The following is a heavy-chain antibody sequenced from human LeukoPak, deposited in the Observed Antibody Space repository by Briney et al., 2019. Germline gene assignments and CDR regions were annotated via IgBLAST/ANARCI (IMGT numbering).Heavy chain of an antibody. CDR2: IFTSGST. Sequence: SETLSLTCTVSGGSISDYYWSWIRQPAGQGLEWIGRIFTSGSTNYNPSLKRRVTMSIATSKNQFTLKLSSVTAADTAVYYCAAYGSGGNYFDYWGQGALVTVSS. D-gene: IGHD3-10*01. CDR3: AAYGSGGNYFDY. CDR1: GGSISDYY. J-gene: IGHJ4*02. V-gene: IGHV4-4*07.